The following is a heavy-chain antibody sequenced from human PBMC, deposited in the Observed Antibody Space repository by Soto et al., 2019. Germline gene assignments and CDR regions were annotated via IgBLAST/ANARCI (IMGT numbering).Heavy chain of an antibody. CDR3: AKDVCSGSTTSCYTRLDF. CDR1: GFTFGDYA. J-gene: IGHJ4*02. Sequence: GGSLRLSCAASGFTFGDYAIHLFRQAPFKGLEWVSLISWDGGRTYYADSVRGRFIVSRDSSKNSLYLQMSSLRVEDTALYYCAKDVCSGSTTSCYTRLDFWGQGALVTVSS. D-gene: IGHD2-2*02. V-gene: IGHV3-43D*04. CDR2: ISWDGGRT.